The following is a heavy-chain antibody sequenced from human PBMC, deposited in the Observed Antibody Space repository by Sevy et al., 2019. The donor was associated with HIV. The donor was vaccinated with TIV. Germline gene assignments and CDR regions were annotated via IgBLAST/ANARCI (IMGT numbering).Heavy chain of an antibody. CDR3: ARGNSGSFDY. CDR2: IKQDESEK. J-gene: IGHJ4*02. Sequence: GGSLRLSCAASGFSFSSYWMHWVRQAPGKGLEWVANIKQDESEKSYVASVKGRFTISRDNAKNSVYLQMNSVRPEDTAIYYCARGNSGSFDYWGQGTLVTVSS. CDR1: GFSFSSYW. V-gene: IGHV3-7*04. D-gene: IGHD3-22*01.